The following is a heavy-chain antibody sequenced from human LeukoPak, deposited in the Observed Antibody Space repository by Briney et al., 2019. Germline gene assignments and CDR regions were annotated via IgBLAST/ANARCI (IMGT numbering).Heavy chain of an antibody. J-gene: IGHJ4*02. D-gene: IGHD1-14*01. CDR3: ARDRKGFDYFDY. CDR2: IYSGGST. V-gene: IGHV3-66*01. Sequence: GGSLRLSCAASGFTVSSNYMSWVRQAPGKGLEWVSVIYSGGSTYYADSVKGRFTISRDNAKNSLYLQMNSLRAEDTAVYYCARDRKGFDYFDYWGQGTLVTVSS. CDR1: GFTVSSNY.